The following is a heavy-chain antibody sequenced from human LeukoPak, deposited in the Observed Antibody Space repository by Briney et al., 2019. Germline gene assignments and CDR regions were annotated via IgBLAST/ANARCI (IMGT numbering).Heavy chain of an antibody. V-gene: IGHV3-7*01. D-gene: IGHD3-9*01. J-gene: IGHJ6*03. CDR2: IKQDGSEK. CDR3: ARNQGYDILTGYKNPYGYYYMDV. Sequence: GGSLRLSCAASGFTFSSYWMSWVRQAPGKGLEWVANIKQDGSEKYYVDSVKGRFTISRDNAKNSLYLQMNSLRAEDTAVYYCARNQGYDILTGYKNPYGYYYMDVWGKGTTVTVSS. CDR1: GFTFSSYW.